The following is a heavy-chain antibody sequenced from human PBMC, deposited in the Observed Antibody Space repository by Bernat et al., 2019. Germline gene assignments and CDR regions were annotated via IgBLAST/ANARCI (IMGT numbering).Heavy chain of an antibody. J-gene: IGHJ4*02. V-gene: IGHV3-33*01. Sequence: QVQLVESGGGVVQPGRSLRLSCAASGFTFSSYGMHWVRQAPGKGLEWVAVIWYDGSNKYYADSVKGRFTISRDNSKNTLYLQMNILRAEDTAVYYCARVVYSNSNYCDYWGQGTLVTVSS. D-gene: IGHD4-11*01. CDR1: GFTFSSYG. CDR2: IWYDGSNK. CDR3: ARVVYSNSNYCDY.